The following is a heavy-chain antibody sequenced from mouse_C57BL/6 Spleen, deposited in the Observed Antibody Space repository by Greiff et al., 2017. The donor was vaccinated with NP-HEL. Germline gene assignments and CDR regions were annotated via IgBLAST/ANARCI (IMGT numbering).Heavy chain of an antibody. CDR3: ARLVATYYAMDY. Sequence: VQLQQSGAELAKPGASVKLSCKASGYTFTSYWMHWVKQRPGQGLEWIGYINSSSGYTKYNQKFKDKFTLSADKSSSTAYMQLSSLTYEDSAVYYCARLVATYYAMDYWGQGTSVTVSS. D-gene: IGHD2-2*01. V-gene: IGHV1-7*01. CDR2: INSSSGYT. J-gene: IGHJ4*01. CDR1: GYTFTSYW.